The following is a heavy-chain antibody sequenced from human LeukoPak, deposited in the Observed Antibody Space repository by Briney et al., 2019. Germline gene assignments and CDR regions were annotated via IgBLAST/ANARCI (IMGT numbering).Heavy chain of an antibody. V-gene: IGHV3-7*01. Sequence: GGSLRLSCAASGFTFSTYWMTWVRQAPGKGLEWVANIKLDVSETYYVDSVRGRFTISRDNTKNSLYLQMDSLRAEDTAVYYCARKGNAFDFRGQGTMVTVSS. J-gene: IGHJ3*01. CDR2: IKLDVSET. CDR3: ARKGNAFDF. D-gene: IGHD3-10*01. CDR1: GFTFSTYW.